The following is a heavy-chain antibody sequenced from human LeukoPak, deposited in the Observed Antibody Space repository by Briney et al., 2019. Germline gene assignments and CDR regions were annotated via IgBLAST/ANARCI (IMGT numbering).Heavy chain of an antibody. D-gene: IGHD3-22*01. Sequence: GGSLRLSCAASGFTVSSNYMSWVRQAPGKGLEWVANIKQDGSEKYYVDSVKGRFTISRDNAKNSLYLQMNSLRAEDTAVYYCAREFYYYDSSGYWGYWGRGTLVTVSS. CDR3: AREFYYYDSSGYWGY. CDR2: IKQDGSEK. V-gene: IGHV3-7*01. CDR1: GFTVSSNY. J-gene: IGHJ4*02.